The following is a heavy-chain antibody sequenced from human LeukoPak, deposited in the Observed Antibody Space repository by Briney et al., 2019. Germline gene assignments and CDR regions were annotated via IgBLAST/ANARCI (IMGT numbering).Heavy chain of an antibody. J-gene: IGHJ4*02. Sequence: SETLSLTCTVSGGSISSNSYYWDWIRQPPGKGLEWIGTIYYSGSTYYKPSLKSRVTISRDTSKNQLSLKLTSVTAADTAVYYCARYRRWLGSYYFDYWGQGTLVTVSS. CDR1: GGSISSNSYY. CDR2: IYYSGST. V-gene: IGHV4-39*01. D-gene: IGHD6-19*01. CDR3: ARYRRWLGSYYFDY.